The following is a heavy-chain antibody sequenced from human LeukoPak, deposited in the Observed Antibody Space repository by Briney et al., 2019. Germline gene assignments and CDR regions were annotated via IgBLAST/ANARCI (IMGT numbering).Heavy chain of an antibody. CDR1: GFSFSTYE. D-gene: IGHD6-19*01. V-gene: IGHV3-48*03. Sequence: PGGSLRLSCAASGFSFSTYEMHWVRQAPGKGLEWVSDISSSSSTTYYADSVRGRFTTSRDNAKNLLYLQMHSLRAEDTAIYYCSLLAVASPQDYWGQGTLVTVSS. J-gene: IGHJ4*02. CDR2: ISSSSSTT. CDR3: SLLAVASPQDY.